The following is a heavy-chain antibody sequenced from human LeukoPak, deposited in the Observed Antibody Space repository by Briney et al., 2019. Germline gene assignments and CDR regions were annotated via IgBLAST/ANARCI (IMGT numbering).Heavy chain of an antibody. CDR2: ISGSGGST. Sequence: GGSLRLSCAASGFTVSSNYMSWVRQAPGKGLEWVSCISGSGGSTYYADSVKGRFTISRDNSKNTLYLQMNSLRADDTAVYYCAKGTTAVFDYWGQGTLVTVSS. J-gene: IGHJ4*02. V-gene: IGHV3-23*01. CDR3: AKGTTAVFDY. CDR1: GFTVSSNY. D-gene: IGHD4-11*01.